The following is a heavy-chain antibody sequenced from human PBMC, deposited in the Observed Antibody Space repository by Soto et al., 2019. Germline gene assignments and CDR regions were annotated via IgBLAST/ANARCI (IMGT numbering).Heavy chain of an antibody. J-gene: IGHJ4*02. V-gene: IGHV4-59*12. CDR1: GGSIISYD. Sequence: SETMPHPCTVSGGSIISYDWSRIGQPPGKGLEWIGYIDYSGSTNYNPSVKGRFTISRDNAKNSLYLQMNSLRAEDTAVYYCARDGRIVVVPATWGQGILVTVSS. D-gene: IGHD2-2*01. CDR2: IDYSGST. CDR3: ARDGRIVVVPAT.